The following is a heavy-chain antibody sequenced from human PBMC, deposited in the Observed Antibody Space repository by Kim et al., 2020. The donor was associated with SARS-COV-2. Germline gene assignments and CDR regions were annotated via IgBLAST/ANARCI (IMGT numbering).Heavy chain of an antibody. J-gene: IGHJ4*02. CDR1: GGSFSGYY. D-gene: IGHD3-16*01. CDR3: ARRGIWGSYTG. Sequence: SETLSLTCAVYGGSFSGYYWSWIRQPPGKGLEWIGEINHSGSTNYNPSLKSRVTISVDTSKNQFSLKLSSVTAADTAVYYCARRGIWGSYTGWGQGTLVTVSS. V-gene: IGHV4-34*01. CDR2: INHSGST.